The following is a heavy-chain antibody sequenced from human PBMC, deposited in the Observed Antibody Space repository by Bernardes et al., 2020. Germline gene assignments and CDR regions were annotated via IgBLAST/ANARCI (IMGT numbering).Heavy chain of an antibody. CDR1: GLTFSSYC. Sequence: GPSLRLSCAASGLTFSSYCVHWVRQATGTGLVWVSRINSDGSSTSYADSVKGRFTISRDNAKNTLYLQMNSLRAEDTAVYYCARVPPYGDYSYWGQGTMVTVSS. D-gene: IGHD4-17*01. CDR2: INSDGSST. CDR3: ARVPPYGDYSY. J-gene: IGHJ4*02. V-gene: IGHV3-74*01.